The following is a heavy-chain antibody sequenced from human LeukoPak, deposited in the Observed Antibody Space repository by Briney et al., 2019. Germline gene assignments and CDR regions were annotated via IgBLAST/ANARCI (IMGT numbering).Heavy chain of an antibody. CDR3: AKVGSHYDLDY. CDR2: ISYDGSNK. D-gene: IGHD3-3*01. V-gene: IGHV3-30*18. CDR1: GFTFSSYG. J-gene: IGHJ4*02. Sequence: GGSLRLSCAASGFTFSSYGMHWVRQAPGKGLEWVAVISYDGSNKYYADSVKGRFTISRDNSKNTLYLQMNSQRAEDTAVYYCAKVGSHYDLDYWGQGTLVTVSS.